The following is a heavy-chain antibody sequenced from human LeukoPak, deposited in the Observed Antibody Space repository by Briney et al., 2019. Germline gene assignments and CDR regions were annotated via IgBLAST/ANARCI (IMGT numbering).Heavy chain of an antibody. CDR2: ISKDGYNT. V-gene: IGHV3-30-3*01. J-gene: IGHJ4*02. CDR1: GFRFSDYA. CDR3: ARNDYGTYYFDY. Sequence: GWSLRLSCAASGFRFSDYAVHWIRQAPGKGLEWVAIISKDGYNTDYADSVKGRFTISRDNSKDTLYLQMNSLRVEDTALYYCARNDYGTYYFDYWGQGTLVTVSS. D-gene: IGHD4-17*01.